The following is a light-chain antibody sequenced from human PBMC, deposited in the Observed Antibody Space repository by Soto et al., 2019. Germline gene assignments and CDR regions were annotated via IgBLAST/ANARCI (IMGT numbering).Light chain of an antibody. CDR1: TSDVGLYNY. Sequence: QSALTQPASVSGSPGQSITISCTGTTSDVGLYNYVSWYQQHPGKAPKLMISEVSNRPSGVSNRFSGSKSGNTASLTISGLQAEDEADYYCSSYAGSSTWVFGGGTQLTVL. CDR2: EVS. J-gene: IGLJ3*02. V-gene: IGLV2-14*01. CDR3: SSYAGSSTWV.